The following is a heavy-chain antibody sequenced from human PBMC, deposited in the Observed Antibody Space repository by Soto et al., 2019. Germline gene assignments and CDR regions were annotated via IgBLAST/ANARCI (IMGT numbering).Heavy chain of an antibody. CDR1: GYTFTSYD. D-gene: IGHD3-3*01. J-gene: IGHJ6*02. CDR3: ARVMYYDFWSGYYTHYYYYGMDV. V-gene: IGHV1-8*01. CDR2: MNPNSGNT. Sequence: ASVKVSCKASGYTFTSYDINWVQQATGQGLEWMGWMNPNSGNTGYAQKFQGRVTMTRNTSISTAYMELSSLRSEDTAVYYCARVMYYDFWSGYYTHYYYYGMDVWGQGXTVTVSS.